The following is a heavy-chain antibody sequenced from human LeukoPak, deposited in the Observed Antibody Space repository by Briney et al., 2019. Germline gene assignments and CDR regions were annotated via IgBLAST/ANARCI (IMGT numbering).Heavy chain of an antibody. V-gene: IGHV3-72*01. CDR1: GFTFSSYA. CDR3: SRGYCSTITCPDFYGMDV. J-gene: IGHJ6*02. D-gene: IGHD2-2*01. Sequence: GGSLRLSCAASGFTFSSYAMHWVRQAPGKGLEWVGRSRNKVNGYTTEYAASVKDRFTILRDDSRNSVYLQMNSLKSEDSAIHYCSRGYCSTITCPDFYGMDVWGQGTTVSVS. CDR2: SRNKVNGYTT.